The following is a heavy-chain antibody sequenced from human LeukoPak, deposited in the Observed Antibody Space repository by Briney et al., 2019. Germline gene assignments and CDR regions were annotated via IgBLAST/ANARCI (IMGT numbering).Heavy chain of an antibody. J-gene: IGHJ4*02. CDR2: ISTSEST. Sequence: KTSETLSLTCTVSGGSISIYYWNWIRQPAGKGLEWIGRISTSESTQYNPSLKSRVTMSLDTSKNQFSLKLSSVTAADTAVYYCARDRGWGLSLAYWGQGALVTVSS. D-gene: IGHD3-16*02. CDR1: GGSISIYY. CDR3: ARDRGWGLSLAY. V-gene: IGHV4-4*07.